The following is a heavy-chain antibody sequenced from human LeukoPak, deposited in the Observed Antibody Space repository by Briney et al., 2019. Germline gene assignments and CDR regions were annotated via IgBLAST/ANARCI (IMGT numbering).Heavy chain of an antibody. Sequence: GESLKISCKGSGYSFTSYWIGWVRQMPGKGLEWMGIIYPGDSDTRYSPSFQGQVTISADKSISTAYLQWSSLKASDTAMYYCARGRGHYDILTGYYSPSPFDYWGQGTLVTVSS. CDR2: IYPGDSDT. V-gene: IGHV5-51*01. J-gene: IGHJ4*02. CDR1: GYSFTSYW. CDR3: ARGRGHYDILTGYYSPSPFDY. D-gene: IGHD3-9*01.